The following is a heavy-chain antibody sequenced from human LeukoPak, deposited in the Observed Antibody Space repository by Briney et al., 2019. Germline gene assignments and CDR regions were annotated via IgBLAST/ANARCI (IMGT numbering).Heavy chain of an antibody. CDR2: IYYSGST. D-gene: IGHD3-22*01. CDR3: AGAVVVNFIFVYGYFDY. J-gene: IGHJ4*02. V-gene: IGHV4-39*01. CDR1: GGSISSSSYY. Sequence: PSETLSLTCTVSGGSISSSSYYWGWIRQPPGKGLEWIGSIYYSGSTYYNPSLKSRVTISVDTSKNQFSLKLSSVTAADTAVYYCAGAVVVNFIFVYGYFDYWGQGTLVTVSS.